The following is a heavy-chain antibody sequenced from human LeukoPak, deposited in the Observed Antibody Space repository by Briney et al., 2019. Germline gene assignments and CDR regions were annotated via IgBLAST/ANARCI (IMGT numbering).Heavy chain of an antibody. V-gene: IGHV3-21*01. CDR3: ARDFTNIRGGGYFDN. CDR2: ISSSSTYI. CDR1: GFTFSTYN. Sequence: PGGSLRLSCAASGFTFSTYNMNWVRQAPGKGLEWVSYISSSSTYIYYADSVKGRFTISRDNSKNTLYLQMNSLRAEDTAVYHCARDFTNIRGGGYFDNWGQGTLVTVSS. J-gene: IGHJ4*02. D-gene: IGHD2/OR15-2a*01.